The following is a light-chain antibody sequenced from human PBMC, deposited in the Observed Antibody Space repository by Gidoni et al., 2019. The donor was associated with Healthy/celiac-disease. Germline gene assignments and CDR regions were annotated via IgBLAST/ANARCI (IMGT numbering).Light chain of an antibody. J-gene: IGKJ1*01. Sequence: TLSASVGDRVTITCRASQSISSWLAWYQQKPGKAPKLLIYKASSLESGVPSRFSGSGSGTEFTLTISSLQPDDFATYYCQQYNSYLWTFGQGTKVEIK. V-gene: IGKV1-5*03. CDR2: KAS. CDR1: QSISSW. CDR3: QQYNSYLWT.